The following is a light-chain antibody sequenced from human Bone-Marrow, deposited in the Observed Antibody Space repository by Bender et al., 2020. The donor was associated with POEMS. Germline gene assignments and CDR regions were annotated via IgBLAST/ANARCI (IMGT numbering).Light chain of an antibody. CDR1: SNDVGTYNL. CDR2: DVT. J-gene: IGLJ3*02. CDR3: CSYAGSVTWV. V-gene: IGLV2-23*02. Sequence: QSALTQPASVSGSPGQSITISCSGTSNDVGTYNLVSWYQQHPGKAPRLMIYDVTKSPSGVSNRFSGSKSGNTASLTISGLQSEDEADYYCCSYAGSVTWVFGGGTKLTVL.